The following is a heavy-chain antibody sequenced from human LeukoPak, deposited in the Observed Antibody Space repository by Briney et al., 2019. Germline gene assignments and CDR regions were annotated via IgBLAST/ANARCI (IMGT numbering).Heavy chain of an antibody. Sequence: PSETLSLTCTVSGGSISSYYWSWIRQPPGKGLEWIGYIYYSGSTNYNPSLKSRVTISVDTSKNQFSLKLSSVTAADTAVYYCARDRSRGWLRAITSTSAFDIWGQGTMVTVSS. CDR3: ARDRSRGWLRAITSTSAFDI. D-gene: IGHD5-12*01. V-gene: IGHV4-59*01. CDR2: IYYSGST. CDR1: GGSISSYY. J-gene: IGHJ3*02.